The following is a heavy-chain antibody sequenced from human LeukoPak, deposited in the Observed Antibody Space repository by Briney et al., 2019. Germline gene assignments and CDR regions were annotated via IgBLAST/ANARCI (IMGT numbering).Heavy chain of an antibody. D-gene: IGHD3-10*01. Sequence: SETLSLTCAVYGGSFSGYYWSWIRQPPGKGLEWIGEINHSGSTNYNPSLKSRVTISVDTSKNQFSLKLSSVTAADTAVYYCARARRVAPIGPWGQGTLATVSS. CDR3: ARARRVAPIGP. J-gene: IGHJ5*02. V-gene: IGHV4-34*01. CDR1: GGSFSGYY. CDR2: INHSGST.